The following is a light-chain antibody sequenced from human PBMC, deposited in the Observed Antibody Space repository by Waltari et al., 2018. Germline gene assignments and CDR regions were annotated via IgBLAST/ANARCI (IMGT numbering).Light chain of an antibody. J-gene: IGLJ1*01. CDR1: SSDVGGYNH. Sequence: QSALTQPASVSGSPGQSITISCTGTSSDVGGYNHVSWYQQHPGKAPKLIIDDVSSRPSGGSNRLFGSKPGNTASLTISGLQAEDEAVYFCSSYSTSITPYVFGTGTKVTVL. CDR2: DVS. CDR3: SSYSTSITPYV. V-gene: IGLV2-14*03.